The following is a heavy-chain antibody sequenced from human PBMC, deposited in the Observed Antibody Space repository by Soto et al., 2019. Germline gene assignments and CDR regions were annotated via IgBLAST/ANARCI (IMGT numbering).Heavy chain of an antibody. CDR2: IYYSGST. V-gene: IGHV4-30-4*01. Sequence: QVQLQESGPGLVKPSQTLSLTCTVSGGSISSGDYYWSWIRQPPGKGLEWIGYIYYSGSTYYNPSLKSRVTISVDTSKNQFSLKLSSVTAADTAVYYCARENSSGYYPPYYFDYWGQGTLVTVSS. CDR3: ARENSSGYYPPYYFDY. J-gene: IGHJ4*02. CDR1: GGSISSGDYY. D-gene: IGHD3-22*01.